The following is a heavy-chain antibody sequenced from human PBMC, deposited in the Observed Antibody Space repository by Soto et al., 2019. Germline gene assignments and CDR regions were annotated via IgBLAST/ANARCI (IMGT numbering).Heavy chain of an antibody. D-gene: IGHD3-22*01. CDR2: IIPIFGTA. J-gene: IGHJ3*02. V-gene: IGHV1-69*01. CDR3: ARPRSYYYASSAERAFDI. Sequence: QVQLVQSGAEVKKPGSSVKVSCKASGGTFSNYAISWVRQAPGQGLEWMGGIIPIFGTANYAQTFQGRVTITADESTSTAYMELSSLRSEDTAVYYCARPRSYYYASSAERAFDIWGQGTMVTVSS. CDR1: GGTFSNYA.